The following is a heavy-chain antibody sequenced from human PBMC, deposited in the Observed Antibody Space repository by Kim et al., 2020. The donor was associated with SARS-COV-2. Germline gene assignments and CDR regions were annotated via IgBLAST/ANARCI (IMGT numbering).Heavy chain of an antibody. V-gene: IGHV1-69*13. J-gene: IGHJ6*02. Sequence: SVKVSCKASGGTFSSYAISWVRQAPGQGLEWMGGIIPIFGTANYAQKFQGRVTITADESTGTAYMELSSLRSEDTAVYYCARFGYSYGSYYYYGMDVWGQGTTVTVSS. D-gene: IGHD5-18*01. CDR1: GGTFSSYA. CDR2: IIPIFGTA. CDR3: ARFGYSYGSYYYYGMDV.